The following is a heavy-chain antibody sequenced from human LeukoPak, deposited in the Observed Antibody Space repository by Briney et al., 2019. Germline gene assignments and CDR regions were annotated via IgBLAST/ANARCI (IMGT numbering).Heavy chain of an antibody. J-gene: IGHJ3*02. Sequence: SVKVSCKASGGTFSSYAISWVRQAPGQGLEWMGGIIPIFGTANYAQKFQGRVTITADKSTSTAYMELSSLRSEDAAVYYCARDIGAMVRGVIIRAFDIWGQGTMVTVSS. CDR3: ARDIGAMVRGVIIRAFDI. CDR1: GGTFSSYA. V-gene: IGHV1-69*06. D-gene: IGHD3-10*01. CDR2: IIPIFGTA.